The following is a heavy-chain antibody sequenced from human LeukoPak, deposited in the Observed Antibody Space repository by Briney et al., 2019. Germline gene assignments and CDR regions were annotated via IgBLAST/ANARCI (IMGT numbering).Heavy chain of an antibody. CDR2: ISYDGSNK. CDR3: ARESYGDHYFDY. Sequence: PGGSLRLSCAASGFTFSSYAMHWVRQAPGKGLEWVAVISYDGSNKYYADSVKGRFTISRDNSKNTLYLQMNSLRAEDTAVYYCARESYGDHYFDYWGQGTLVTVSS. D-gene: IGHD4-17*01. V-gene: IGHV3-30-3*01. J-gene: IGHJ4*02. CDR1: GFTFSSYA.